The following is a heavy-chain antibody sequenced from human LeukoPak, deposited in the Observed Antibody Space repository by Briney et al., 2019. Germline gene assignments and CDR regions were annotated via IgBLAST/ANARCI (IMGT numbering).Heavy chain of an antibody. Sequence: PSETLSLTCTVSGYSISSGCYWGWIRQPPGKGLEWIGSIFHSGSTSYNPSLKSRVTISIDTSKNQFSLKLSSVTAADTAMYYCARHPGYWGQGTLVNVSS. CDR2: IFHSGST. D-gene: IGHD3-10*01. V-gene: IGHV4-38-2*02. J-gene: IGHJ4*02. CDR1: GYSISSGCY. CDR3: ARHPGY.